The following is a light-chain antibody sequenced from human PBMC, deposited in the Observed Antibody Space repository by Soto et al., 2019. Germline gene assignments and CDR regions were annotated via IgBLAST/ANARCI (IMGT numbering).Light chain of an antibody. CDR2: DAS. CDR3: QQRNNWPRIT. Sequence: EIVLTQFPATLSLFPGETATLSCRASQTVGTYLAWYQQKPGQAPRLLISDASNRATGVPTSFSGSGSGTDFTLTISSLEPEDFAVYFCQQRNNWPRITFGQGTRLEIK. CDR1: QTVGTY. J-gene: IGKJ5*01. V-gene: IGKV3-11*01.